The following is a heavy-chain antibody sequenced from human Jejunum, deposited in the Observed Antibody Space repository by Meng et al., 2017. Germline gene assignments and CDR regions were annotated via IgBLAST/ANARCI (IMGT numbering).Heavy chain of an antibody. CDR2: INTNTGGT. J-gene: IGHJ4*02. D-gene: IGHD5-24*01. Sequence: QVQMEQSGAEVRNPGASVKVSCRTSGDTLNGFYMHWVRQAPGQGLEWMGRINTNTGGTNYAQNFKGSITLTRDTSTVYMEVNRLRSDDTAMYYCAGRSYNYDDYFDFWGRGTLVTVSS. CDR3: AGRSYNYDDYFDF. CDR1: GDTLNGFY. V-gene: IGHV1-2*06.